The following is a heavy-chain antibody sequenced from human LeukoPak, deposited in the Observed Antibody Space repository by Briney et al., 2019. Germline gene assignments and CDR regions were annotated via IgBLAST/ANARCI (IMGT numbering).Heavy chain of an antibody. D-gene: IGHD6-13*01. CDR1: GGSISSYY. J-gene: IGHJ4*02. CDR3: ARSSSWYTIDY. CDR2: FYSTGST. V-gene: IGHV4-4*07. Sequence: PSETLSLTCTVSGGSISSYYWTWIRQPAGKGLEWIGRFYSTGSTNYNPSLKSRVTMSVDTSKNQFSLKLSSVTAADTAVYYCARSSSWYTIDYWGQGTLVTVSS.